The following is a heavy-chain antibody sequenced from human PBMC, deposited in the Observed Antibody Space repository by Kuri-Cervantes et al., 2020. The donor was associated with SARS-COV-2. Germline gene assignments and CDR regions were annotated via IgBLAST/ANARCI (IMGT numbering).Heavy chain of an antibody. CDR2: IYYSGST. CDR1: GGSISSSSYY. D-gene: IGHD6-19*01. V-gene: IGHV4-39*02. J-gene: IGHJ4*02. Sequence: GSLRLSCTVSGGSISSSSYYWGWIRQPPGKRLEWIGSIYYSGSTYYNPSLKSRVTISVDTSKNQFSLKLSSVTAADTAVYYCARDYLSRGVPGTGLNYWGQGSLVTVSS. CDR3: ARDYLSRGVPGTGLNY.